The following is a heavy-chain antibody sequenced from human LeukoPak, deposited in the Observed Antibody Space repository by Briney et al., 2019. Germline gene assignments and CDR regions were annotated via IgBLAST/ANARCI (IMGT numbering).Heavy chain of an antibody. Sequence: SVKVSCKASGGTFSSYAISWVRQAPGRGLEWMGGIIPIFGTANYAQKFQGRVTITADESTSTAYMELSSLRSEDTAVYYCARGRGYCSSTSCPYYFDYWGQGTLVTVSS. J-gene: IGHJ4*02. CDR3: ARGRGYCSSTSCPYYFDY. CDR2: IIPIFGTA. V-gene: IGHV1-69*13. CDR1: GGTFSSYA. D-gene: IGHD2-2*01.